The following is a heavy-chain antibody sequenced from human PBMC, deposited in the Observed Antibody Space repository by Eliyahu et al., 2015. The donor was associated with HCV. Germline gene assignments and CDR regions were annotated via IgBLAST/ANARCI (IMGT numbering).Heavy chain of an antibody. CDR2: IYYSGST. J-gene: IGHJ5*02. CDR1: GGSIXSYY. D-gene: IGHD5-24*01. V-gene: IGHV4-59*01. Sequence: QVQLXESGPGLVXPSETLSLTCTVSGGSIXSYYXSWIRQPPGKGLEWSGYIYYSGSTNYSPSLXSRVTISVDTSKNQFSLKLSSVTAADTAVYYCAREIRDGYNSWFDPWGQGTLVTVSS. CDR3: AREIRDGYNSWFDP.